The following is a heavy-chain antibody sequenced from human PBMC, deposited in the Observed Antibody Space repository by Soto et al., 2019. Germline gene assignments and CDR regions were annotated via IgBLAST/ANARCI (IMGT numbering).Heavy chain of an antibody. CDR1: GFTVSSNY. Sequence: EVQLVETGGGLIQPGGSLRLSCAASGFTVSSNYMSWVRQAPGKGLEWVSVIYSGGSTYYADSVKGRFTISRDNSKNTLYLQMNSLRAEDTAVYYCARGRDGYKYYYFDYWGQGTLVTVSS. J-gene: IGHJ4*02. CDR3: ARGRDGYKYYYFDY. CDR2: IYSGGST. D-gene: IGHD5-12*01. V-gene: IGHV3-53*02.